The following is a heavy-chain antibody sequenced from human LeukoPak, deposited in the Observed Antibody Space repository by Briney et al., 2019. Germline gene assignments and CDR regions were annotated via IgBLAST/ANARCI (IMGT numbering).Heavy chain of an antibody. V-gene: IGHV1-46*01. J-gene: IGHJ6*03. CDR1: GYTFTSYY. D-gene: IGHD6-13*01. Sequence: ASVKVSCKASGYTFTSYYMHWVRQAPGQGLEWMGIINPSGGSTSYAQKFQGRVTITRDMSTSTAYMELSSLRSEDTAVYYCAAGAAAGSHYYYMDVWGKGTTVTISS. CDR2: INPSGGST. CDR3: AAGAAAGSHYYYMDV.